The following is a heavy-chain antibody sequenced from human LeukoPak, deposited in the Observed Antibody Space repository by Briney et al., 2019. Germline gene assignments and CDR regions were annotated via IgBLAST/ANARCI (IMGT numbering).Heavy chain of an antibody. CDR3: ARTIVRGYSYGYGFDP. CDR2: IYHSGST. V-gene: IGHV4-30-2*01. D-gene: IGHD5-18*01. J-gene: IGHJ5*02. CDR1: GVSISSGGYS. Sequence: SETLSLTCAVSGVSISSGGYSWSWLRQPPGKGLGWIGYIYHSGSTYYNPSLKSRVTISVDRSKNQSSLKLSSVTAADTAVYYCARTIVRGYSYGYGFDPWGQGTLVTVSS.